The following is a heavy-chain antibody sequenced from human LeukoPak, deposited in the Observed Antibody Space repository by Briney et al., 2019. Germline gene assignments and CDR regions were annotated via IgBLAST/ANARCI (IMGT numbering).Heavy chain of an antibody. J-gene: IGHJ4*02. V-gene: IGHV3-64D*06. CDR3: MRGRVVMSFWGGRRSGFAT. CDR2: ISSNGGST. Sequence: GGSLRLSCSASGFTFSSYAMHWVRQAPGKGLEYVSAISSNGGSTYYADSVKGRFTISRDNSKNTLYLQMSSLRAEDTAVYYGMRGRVVMSFWGGRRSGFATWAQGPLFP. CDR1: GFTFSSYA. D-gene: IGHD7-27*01.